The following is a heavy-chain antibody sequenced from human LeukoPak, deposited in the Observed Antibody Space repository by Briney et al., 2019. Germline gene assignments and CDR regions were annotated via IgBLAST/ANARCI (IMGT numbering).Heavy chain of an antibody. D-gene: IGHD6-19*01. CDR2: ISWNSGSI. V-gene: IGHV3-9*03. J-gene: IGHJ4*02. Sequence: GGSLRLSCAASGFTFSSYGMHWVRQAPGKGLEWVSGISWNSGSIGYADSVKGRFTISRDNAKNSLYLQMNSLRAEDMALYYCAKDMYPVIAVAGIDYWGQGTLVTVSS. CDR3: AKDMYPVIAVAGIDY. CDR1: GFTFSSYG.